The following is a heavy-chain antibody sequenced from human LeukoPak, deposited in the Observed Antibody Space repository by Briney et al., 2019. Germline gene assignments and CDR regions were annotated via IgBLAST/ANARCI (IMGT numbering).Heavy chain of an antibody. CDR1: GFTFSDNW. V-gene: IGHV3-7*01. CDR3: AKDRPLATGTYFFDS. D-gene: IGHD1-1*01. Sequence: PGGSLRLSCAASGFTFSDNWMSWVRQAPGKGLEWVANMNEDGSETYYVASVKGRFTISRDNAMNSLYLQMNSLTAEDTAVYYCAKDRPLATGTYFFDSWGQGTLVTVSS. J-gene: IGHJ4*02. CDR2: MNEDGSET.